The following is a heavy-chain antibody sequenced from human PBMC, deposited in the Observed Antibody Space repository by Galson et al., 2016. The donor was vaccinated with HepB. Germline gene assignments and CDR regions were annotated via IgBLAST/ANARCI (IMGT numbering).Heavy chain of an antibody. CDR1: GFTFNSYG. Sequence: SLRLSCAASGFTFNSYGMTWVRQAPRKGLEVVASISRSGDSRDYVDSVKGRLTISRDNSKNTLSRQMNSLRADDTALYYCVQGSTAPAVWGKGTTVTVSS. CDR2: ISRSGDSR. V-gene: IGHV3-23*01. CDR3: VQGSTAPAV. J-gene: IGHJ6*04. D-gene: IGHD1-26*01.